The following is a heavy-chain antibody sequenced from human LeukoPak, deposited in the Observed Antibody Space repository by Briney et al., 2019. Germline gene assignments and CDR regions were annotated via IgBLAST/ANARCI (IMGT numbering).Heavy chain of an antibody. Sequence: PGESLRLSCETSGFTLKNYWMSWLRRAPGKGLEWVSRSKYDGSTAMYAESVKGRFTISRDNARGTLYLRMNSLRVDDTAVYYCAKSDWFDPCGRGILVTVSS. CDR3: AKSDWFDP. J-gene: IGHJ5*02. V-gene: IGHV3-74*03. CDR1: GFTLKNYW. CDR2: SKYDGSTA.